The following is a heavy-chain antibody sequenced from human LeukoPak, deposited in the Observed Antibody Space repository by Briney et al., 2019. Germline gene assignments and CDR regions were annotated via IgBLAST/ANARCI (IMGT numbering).Heavy chain of an antibody. J-gene: IGHJ6*02. D-gene: IGHD3-10*01. Sequence: TLSLTCTVSGGSISSGGYYWSWISQHPGKGLEWIGYIYYSGSTYYNPSLKSRVTISVDTSKNQFSLKLSSVTAADTAVYYCARDRYYYDSGSYLRYYYYRLDVWGQGTTVTVYS. V-gene: IGHV4-31*03. CDR3: ARDRYYYDSGSYLRYYYYRLDV. CDR2: IYYSGST. CDR1: GGSISSGGYY.